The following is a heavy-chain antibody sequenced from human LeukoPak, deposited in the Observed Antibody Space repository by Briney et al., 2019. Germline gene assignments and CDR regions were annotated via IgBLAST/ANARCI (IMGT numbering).Heavy chain of an antibody. Sequence: SETLSLTCAVYGGSFSGYYWSWIRQPPGKGLEWIGEINHSGSTNYNPSLKSRVTISVDTSKNQFSLKLSSVTAADTAVYYCARGLSSGLFDYWGQGTLVTVSS. V-gene: IGHV4-34*01. CDR2: INHSGST. J-gene: IGHJ4*02. CDR1: GGSFSGYY. D-gene: IGHD3-22*01. CDR3: ARGLSSGLFDY.